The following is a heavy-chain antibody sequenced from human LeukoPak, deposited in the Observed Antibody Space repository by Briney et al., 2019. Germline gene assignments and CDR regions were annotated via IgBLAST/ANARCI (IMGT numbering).Heavy chain of an antibody. J-gene: IGHJ6*03. Sequence: SETLSLTCTVSGGSITSFSYYWGWIRQPPGKGLEWIGNIYYSENTSYNPSLKSRVTISVDTSKNQFSLKLTSVTAADTAVYYCARQGRTPESAYYYYYMDVWGKGNTHTVFS. CDR2: IYYSENT. CDR3: ARQGRTPESAYYYYYMDV. V-gene: IGHV4-39*01. D-gene: IGHD4-23*01. CDR1: GGSITSFSYY.